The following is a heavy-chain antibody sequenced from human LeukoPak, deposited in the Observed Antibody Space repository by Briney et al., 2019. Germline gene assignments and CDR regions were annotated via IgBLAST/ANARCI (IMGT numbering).Heavy chain of an antibody. CDR2: IYYSGST. CDR3: ASSSYSGSWYYYGMDV. Sequence: PSETLSLTCTVSGGSIGSYYWSWIRQPPGKGLEWIGYIYYSGSTNYNPSLKSRGPISVDPAKNQFSLKLSSVTAADTAVYYCASSSYSGSWYYYGMDVWGQGTTVTVSS. J-gene: IGHJ6*02. D-gene: IGHD6-13*01. CDR1: GGSIGSYY. V-gene: IGHV4-59*08.